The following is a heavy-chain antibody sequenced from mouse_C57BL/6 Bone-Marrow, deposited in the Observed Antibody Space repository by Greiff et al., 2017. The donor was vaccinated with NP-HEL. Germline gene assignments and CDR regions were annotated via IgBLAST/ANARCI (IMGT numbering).Heavy chain of an antibody. CDR1: GYTFTDYE. D-gene: IGHD3-3*01. J-gene: IGHJ4*01. CDR2: IDPETGGT. Sequence: QVQLQQSGAELMRPGASVTLSCKASGYTFTDYEMHWVKQTPVHGLEWIGAIDPETGGTAYNQKFKGKAILTADKSSSTAYMELRSLTSEDSAVYYCTRGAGYYAMDYWGQGTSVTVSS. V-gene: IGHV1-15*01. CDR3: TRGAGYYAMDY.